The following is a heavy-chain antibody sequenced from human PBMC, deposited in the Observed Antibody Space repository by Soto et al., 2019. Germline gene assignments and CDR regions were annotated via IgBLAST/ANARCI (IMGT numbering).Heavy chain of an antibody. CDR2: INSDGSST. Sequence: RLSCAASGFTFSSYWMHWVRQAPGKGLVWVSRINSDGSSTSYADSVKGRFTISRDNAKNTLYLQMNSLRAEDTAVYYCARHPWDHNLYGMDVWGQGTTVTVSS. CDR3: ARHPWDHNLYGMDV. D-gene: IGHD1-1*01. J-gene: IGHJ6*02. CDR1: GFTFSSYW. V-gene: IGHV3-74*01.